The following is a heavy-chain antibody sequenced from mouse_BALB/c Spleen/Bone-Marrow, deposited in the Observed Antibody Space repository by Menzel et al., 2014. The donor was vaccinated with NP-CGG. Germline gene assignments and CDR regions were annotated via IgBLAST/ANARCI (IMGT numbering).Heavy chain of an antibody. CDR1: GDSITSGY. V-gene: IGHV3-8*02. J-gene: IGHJ3*01. D-gene: IGHD1-1*01. CDR3: ARYPLNYCGSPWFAY. Sequence: EVMLVESGPSLVKPSQTLSLTCSVTGDSITSGYWNWIRKFPGNKLEYMGYISYSGSTYYNPSLKSRISITRDTSKNQDYLQLNSVTTEDTATYYCARYPLNYCGSPWFAYWSQGTLVTVSA. CDR2: ISYSGST.